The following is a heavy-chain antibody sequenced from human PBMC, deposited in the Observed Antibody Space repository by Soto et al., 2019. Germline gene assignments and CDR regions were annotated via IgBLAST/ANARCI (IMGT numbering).Heavy chain of an antibody. CDR2: ISPNNGNT. CDR1: GYTFTSYG. V-gene: IGHV1-18*04. D-gene: IGHD6-13*01. CDR3: AIPQQPRGAFDI. J-gene: IGHJ3*02. Sequence: ASVKVSCKASGYTFTSYGLSWVRQAPGQGLEWMGWISPNNGNTNYAQKLQGRVTMTTDTSSSTAYMELRRLTSDDTAVYYCAIPQQPRGAFDIWGQGTMVTVSS.